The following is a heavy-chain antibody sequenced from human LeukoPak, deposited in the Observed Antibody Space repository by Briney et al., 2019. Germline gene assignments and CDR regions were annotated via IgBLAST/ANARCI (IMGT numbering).Heavy chain of an antibody. J-gene: IGHJ4*02. CDR3: ARDGALDY. CDR2: INPNSGDT. CDR1: GYTFTGYY. Sequence: SVKVSCKASGYTFTGYYMHWVRQAPGQGLEWMGWINPNSGDTNYAQKFQGRVTMTRDTSISTAYMEVSRLRSDDTAVYYCARDGALDYWGRGTLVTVSS. V-gene: IGHV1-2*02. D-gene: IGHD4-17*01.